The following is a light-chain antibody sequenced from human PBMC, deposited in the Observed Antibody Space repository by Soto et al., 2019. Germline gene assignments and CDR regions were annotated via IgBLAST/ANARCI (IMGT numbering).Light chain of an antibody. CDR2: GAS. Sequence: IVVTQSPAALSVSPRDRAALSCRASQSVSINLAWFQQKPGQAPRLLIYGASTRATGIPARFSGSGSGTEFTLTISSLQPDDFATYYCQQYNSYSPTFGQGTKVAIK. J-gene: IGKJ1*01. V-gene: IGKV3-15*01. CDR3: QQYNSYSPT. CDR1: QSVSIN.